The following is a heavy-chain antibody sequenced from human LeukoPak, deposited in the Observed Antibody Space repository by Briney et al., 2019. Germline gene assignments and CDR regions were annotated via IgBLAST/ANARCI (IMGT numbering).Heavy chain of an antibody. D-gene: IGHD3-22*01. CDR1: GGTFSSYA. Sequence: ASVTVSCTASGGTFSSYAISWVRQAPGQGLEWMGRIIPILGIANYAQKFQGRVTITADKSTSTAYMELSSLRSEDTAVYYCASERGTYYYDSSGYYYPYYWGQGTLVTVSS. CDR3: ASERGTYYYDSSGYYYPYY. J-gene: IGHJ4*02. V-gene: IGHV1-69*04. CDR2: IIPILGIA.